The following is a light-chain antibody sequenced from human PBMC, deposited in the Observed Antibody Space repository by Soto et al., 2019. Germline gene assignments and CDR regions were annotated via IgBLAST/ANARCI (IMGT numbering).Light chain of an antibody. CDR3: QQSYRNPPT. V-gene: IGKV1-39*01. CDR2: AAS. J-gene: IGKJ4*01. Sequence: DIPMNQSPSSLSASVGDRVTITCRASQSISSYLNWYQQKPGKATKLLIYAASSLQSGVPSRFSCSGSGTDFTLTIRSLQPEDFATDSGQQSYRNPPTFGGGTKVEI. CDR1: QSISSY.